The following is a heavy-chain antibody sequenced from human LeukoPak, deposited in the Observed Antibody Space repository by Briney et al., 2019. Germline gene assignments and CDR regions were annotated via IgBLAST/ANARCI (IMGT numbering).Heavy chain of an antibody. D-gene: IGHD3-10*01. V-gene: IGHV4-59*01. CDR2: IYYSGST. J-gene: IGHJ4*02. CDR1: GGSISSYY. CDR3: AREYGSGDYYFDY. Sequence: SETLSLTCTVSGGSISSYYWSWIRQPPRKGLEWIGYIYYSGSTNYNPSLKSRVTISVDTPKNQFSLKLSSVTAADTAVYYCAREYGSGDYYFDYWGQGTLVTVSS.